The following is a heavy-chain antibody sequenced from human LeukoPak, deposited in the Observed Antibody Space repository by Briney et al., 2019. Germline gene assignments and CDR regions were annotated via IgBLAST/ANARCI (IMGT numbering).Heavy chain of an antibody. CDR1: GGSINTYY. D-gene: IGHD1-26*01. V-gene: IGHV4-59*08. CDR2: IYNSGST. Sequence: PSETLSLTCTVPGGSINTYYWTWIRQPPGKGLEWIGYIYNSGSTNYNPSLKSRVTISTDTSKKQFSLRVSSVTAADTAVYYCARRLRIEGGTRRGDALDMWGQGTMVTVSS. CDR3: ARRLRIEGGTRRGDALDM. J-gene: IGHJ3*02.